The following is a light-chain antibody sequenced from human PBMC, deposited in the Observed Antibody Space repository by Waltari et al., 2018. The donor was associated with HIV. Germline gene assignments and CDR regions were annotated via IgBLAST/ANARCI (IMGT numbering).Light chain of an antibody. CDR1: SSSIGNHT. CDR3: STWDASLNGWV. V-gene: IGLV1-44*01. J-gene: IGLJ3*02. Sequence: QSVLTQPPSASGTPGQRVTISCSGSSSSIGNHTINWYQQLPGTAPKVLIYSNNQRPSGVPDRFSGSKSGTSASLAISGLQSEDEAEYYCSTWDASLNGWVFGGGTKLTVL. CDR2: SNN.